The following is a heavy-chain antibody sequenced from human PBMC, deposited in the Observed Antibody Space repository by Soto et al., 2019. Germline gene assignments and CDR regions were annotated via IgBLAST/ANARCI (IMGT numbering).Heavy chain of an antibody. CDR2: IDPSDSYT. CDR1: GYNFTSYW. D-gene: IGHD4-17*01. V-gene: IGHV5-10-1*01. J-gene: IGHJ5*02. CDR3: AGHDYGGNSDWFDP. Sequence: ESLKISCKGSGYNFTSYWISRVRQMPGKGLEWMGRIDPSDSYTNYSPSFQGHVTISADKSISTAYLQWSSLKASDTAMYYCAGHDYGGNSDWFDPWGQGTLVTAPQ.